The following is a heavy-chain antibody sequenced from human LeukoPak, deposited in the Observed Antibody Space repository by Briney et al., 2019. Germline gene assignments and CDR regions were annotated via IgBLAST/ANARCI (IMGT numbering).Heavy chain of an antibody. J-gene: IGHJ6*03. CDR1: GFTFSDYF. CDR2: ISIRGSTI. D-gene: IGHD1-7*01. CDR3: ARCAGTPQYYYYYYMDV. V-gene: IGHV3-11*04. Sequence: GGSLRLSCAASGFTFSDYFMSWTRQAPGKGLEWLSYISIRGSTIYYADSVKGRFTISRDNAKNSLYLQMNSLRAEDTAVYYCARCAGTPQYYYYYYMDVWGKGTTVTVSS.